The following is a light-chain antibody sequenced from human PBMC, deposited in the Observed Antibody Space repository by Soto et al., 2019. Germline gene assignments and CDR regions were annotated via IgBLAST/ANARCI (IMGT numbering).Light chain of an antibody. Sequence: QSVLTQPPSASGTPGQRVTISCSGTTSNIGSNTVSWYHHLPGTAPKLLIYSNDQRPSGVPDRFSGSKSGTSASLAISGLQSEDEADYYCAIWYLTLSAWVFGGGTKLTV. CDR2: SND. V-gene: IGLV1-44*01. CDR1: TSNIGSNT. J-gene: IGLJ3*02. CDR3: AIWYLTLSAWV.